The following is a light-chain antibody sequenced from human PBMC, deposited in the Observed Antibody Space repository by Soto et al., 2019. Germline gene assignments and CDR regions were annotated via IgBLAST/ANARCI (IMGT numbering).Light chain of an antibody. J-gene: IGKJ1*01. CDR2: GAS. V-gene: IGKV3D-7*01. CDR3: QQYYSLWT. CDR1: QSVSSSY. Sequence: PGERVTLSCRASQSVSSSYLTWYQQKPGQAPRLLIYGASTRATGIPARFSGSGSGTDFTLTINGLQAEDVAVYYCQQYYSLWTFGQGTKVDIK.